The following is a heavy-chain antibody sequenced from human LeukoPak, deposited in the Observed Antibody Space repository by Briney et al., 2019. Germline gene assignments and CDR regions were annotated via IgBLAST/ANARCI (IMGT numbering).Heavy chain of an antibody. CDR1: GYTLTELS. V-gene: IGHV1-24*01. Sequence: GASVKVSCKVFGYTLTELSMHWVRQAPGKGLEWMGGFDPEDGETIYAQKFQGRVTMTEDTSTDTAYMELSSLRSEDTAVYYCATIGYCSGGSCPRGVGYWGQGTLVTVSS. CDR2: FDPEDGET. D-gene: IGHD2-15*01. CDR3: ATIGYCSGGSCPRGVGY. J-gene: IGHJ4*02.